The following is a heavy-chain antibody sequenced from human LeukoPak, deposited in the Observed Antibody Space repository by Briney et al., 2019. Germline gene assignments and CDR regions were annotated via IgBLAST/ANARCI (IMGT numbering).Heavy chain of an antibody. Sequence: GGSLRLSCVASGFTFSSYAMHWVRQAPGKGLEWVAVVSYDGSNKYYADSMKGRFTISRDNAKNTLFLQMNSLRPEDTAVYYCAGDQRGYSYVSGDYWGQGTLVTVSS. CDR3: AGDQRGYSYVSGDY. CDR2: VSYDGSNK. V-gene: IGHV3-30*04. D-gene: IGHD5-18*01. J-gene: IGHJ4*02. CDR1: GFTFSSYA.